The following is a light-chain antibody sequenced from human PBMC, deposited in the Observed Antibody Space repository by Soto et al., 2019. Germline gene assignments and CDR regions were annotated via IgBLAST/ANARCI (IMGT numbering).Light chain of an antibody. Sequence: QSVLTQPPSASGTPGQRVTSSCSGSSSNIGSNTVNWYQQLPGTAPKFLIYKNSQRPSVVPDRLSDSMSGTSASQAISGLQSEEEADYYWAAWDDRLNGVLFGGGTKLTVL. J-gene: IGLJ2*01. CDR2: KNS. CDR3: AAWDDRLNGVL. V-gene: IGLV1-44*01. CDR1: SSNIGSNT.